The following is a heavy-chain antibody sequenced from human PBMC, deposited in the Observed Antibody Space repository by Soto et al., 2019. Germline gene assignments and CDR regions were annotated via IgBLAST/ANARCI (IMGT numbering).Heavy chain of an antibody. J-gene: IGHJ6*02. CDR2: ISYDAGNI. V-gene: IGHV3-30*18. D-gene: IGHD2-21*02. Sequence: QVQLVESGGRVVQPGRSLTLSCAPSGFTFSSYAMHWVRQAPGKGLEWVAVISYDAGNIYYADSVKGRFTISRDNSENTLYLRMNSLSAEDTAVYYCAKAPSHIAVVTASANYYGLDVWGQGTTVTVSS. CDR1: GFTFSSYA. CDR3: AKAPSHIAVVTASANYYGLDV.